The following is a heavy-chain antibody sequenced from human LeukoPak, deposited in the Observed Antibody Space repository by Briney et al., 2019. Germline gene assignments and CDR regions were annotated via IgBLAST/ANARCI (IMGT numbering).Heavy chain of an antibody. V-gene: IGHV4-39*01. CDR3: ARRGMAAAGFFDY. CDR2: IYYSGST. CDR1: GGSISSSSYY. D-gene: IGHD6-13*01. Sequence: PSETLSLTCTVSGGSISSSSYYWGWIRQPPGKGLEWIGTIYYSGSTYYNPSLKSRVTISVDTSKNQFSLKLSSLTAADTAVYYCARRGMAAAGFFDYWGQGTLVTVSS. J-gene: IGHJ4*02.